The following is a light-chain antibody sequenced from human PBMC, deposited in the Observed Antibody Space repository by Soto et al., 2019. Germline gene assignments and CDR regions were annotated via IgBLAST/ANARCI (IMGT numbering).Light chain of an antibody. CDR1: SSDVGTYNY. V-gene: IGLV2-14*01. CDR2: DVS. J-gene: IGLJ2*01. Sequence: QSVLTQPASVSGSPGQSITISCTGTSSDVGTYNYVSWYQQHPDKAPKLMIYDVSNRPSGVSNRFSGSKSGNTASLTISGLQAEDEADYYCSSYISSSRVVFGGGTKVTVL. CDR3: SSYISSSRVV.